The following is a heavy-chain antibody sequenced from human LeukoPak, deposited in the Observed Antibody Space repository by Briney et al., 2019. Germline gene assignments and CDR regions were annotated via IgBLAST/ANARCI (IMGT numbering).Heavy chain of an antibody. Sequence: GGSLRLSCAASGFTFSSYSMNWVRQAPGKGLEWVSSISSSSSYIYCADSVKGRFTISRDNAKNSLYLQMNSLRAEDTAVYYCARGTRGDYVYYFDYWGQGTLVTVSS. CDR3: ARGTRGDYVYYFDY. J-gene: IGHJ4*02. V-gene: IGHV3-21*01. CDR1: GFTFSSYS. D-gene: IGHD3-16*01. CDR2: ISSSSSYI.